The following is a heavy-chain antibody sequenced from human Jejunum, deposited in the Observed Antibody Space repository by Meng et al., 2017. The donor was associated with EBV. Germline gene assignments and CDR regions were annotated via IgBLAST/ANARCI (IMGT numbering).Heavy chain of an antibody. CDR3: ARLGGYASGTYYPIDP. J-gene: IGHJ5*02. D-gene: IGHD3-10*01. CDR2: INHGGGA. Sequence: VELQQSAVGRLKPSENLSLTCSGYGGSFSDYYWTWIRQTPGKGLEWIGEINHGGGAIYNPSLKSRVTISVDTSKNQFSLKLSSVTAADTAVYYCARLGGYASGTYYPIDPWGQGTLVTVSS. CDR1: GGSFSDYY. V-gene: IGHV4-34*01.